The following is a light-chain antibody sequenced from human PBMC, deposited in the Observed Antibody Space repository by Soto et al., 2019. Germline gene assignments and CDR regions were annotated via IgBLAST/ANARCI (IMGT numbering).Light chain of an antibody. CDR1: QDIRHF. J-gene: IGKJ4*01. Sequence: IQMTQSPSALSASVGDRVTITCRASQDIRHFLAWYQHKPGRVPKLLIYAASTLQSGVPSRFSGSGSGTDFILTINGLHPEDAATYSCQKYNTATRTFGGGTTVEI. CDR3: QKYNTATRT. CDR2: AAS. V-gene: IGKV1-27*01.